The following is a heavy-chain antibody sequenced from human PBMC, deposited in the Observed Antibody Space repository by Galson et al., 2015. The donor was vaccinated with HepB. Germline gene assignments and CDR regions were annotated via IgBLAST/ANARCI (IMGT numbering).Heavy chain of an antibody. CDR2: ISYDGSNK. Sequence: SLRLSCAASGFTFSSYAMHWVRQAPGKGLEWVAVISYDGSNKYYADSVKGRFTISRDNSKNTLYLQMNSLRAEDTAVYYCANLLMVRGFDLWGRGTLVTVSS. CDR3: ANLLMVRGFDL. V-gene: IGHV3-30-3*01. CDR1: GFTFSSYA. D-gene: IGHD3-10*01. J-gene: IGHJ2*01.